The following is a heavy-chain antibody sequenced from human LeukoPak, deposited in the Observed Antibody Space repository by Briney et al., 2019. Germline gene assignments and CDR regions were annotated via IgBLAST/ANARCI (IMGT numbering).Heavy chain of an antibody. CDR1: GFTISSYW. J-gene: IGHJ4*02. CDR3: ARWSGSYKFDY. Sequence: PGGSLRLSCAASGFTISSYWMSWVRQTPGKGLEWVANIKQDGSEKYYVDSVKGRFTISRDNAKNSLYLQMNSLRAEDTAVYYCARWSGSYKFDYWGQGTLVTVSS. V-gene: IGHV3-7*01. CDR2: IKQDGSEK. D-gene: IGHD1-26*01.